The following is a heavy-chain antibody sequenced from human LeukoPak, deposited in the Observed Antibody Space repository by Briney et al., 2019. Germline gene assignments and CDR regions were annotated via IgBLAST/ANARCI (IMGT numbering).Heavy chain of an antibody. CDR1: GFTFSTYW. CDR2: IKQDGSEK. D-gene: IGHD2-15*01. CDR3: ARGIVVPGIDY. J-gene: IGHJ4*02. V-gene: IGHV3-7*01. Sequence: GGSLRLSCAASGFTFSTYWMNWVRQAPGKGLEWVANIKQDGSEKYYVDSVKGRFVVSRDNAKNSLYLQMNSLGAEDTAGYYCARGIVVPGIDYWGQGTLVTVSS.